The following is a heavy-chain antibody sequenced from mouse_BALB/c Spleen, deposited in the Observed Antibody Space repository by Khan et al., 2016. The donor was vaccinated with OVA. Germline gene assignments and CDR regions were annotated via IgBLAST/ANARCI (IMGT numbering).Heavy chain of an antibody. CDR1: GFIFSSYG. CDR3: TRVITTTTGDYYAMDY. Sequence: EVELVESGGDLVKPGGSLKLSCAASGFIFSSYGMSWVRQTPDKRLEWVATISSGGTYTYYPDSVKGRFTISRDNAKNTPSLQMSSLKSEDTAMYYWTRVITTTTGDYYAMDYWGQGTSVTVSS. D-gene: IGHD1-2*01. CDR2: ISSGGTYT. J-gene: IGHJ4*01. V-gene: IGHV5-6*01.